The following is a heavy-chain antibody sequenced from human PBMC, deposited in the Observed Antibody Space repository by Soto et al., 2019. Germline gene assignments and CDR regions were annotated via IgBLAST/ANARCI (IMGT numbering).Heavy chain of an antibody. CDR1: GFTFSSYA. D-gene: IGHD3-9*01. CDR3: AKLRYFDWSAYNCFEY. V-gene: IGHV3-23*01. J-gene: IGHJ5*01. Sequence: EVQLLESGGGLVQPGGSLRLSCAASGFTFSSYAMTWVRQAPGKGLEWVSGISGSGATTSYADSVKGRFTVSRDNSKNTLYLQMNSLRVEDTAVYHCAKLRYFDWSAYNCFEYWGQGTPVTVSS. CDR2: ISGSGATT.